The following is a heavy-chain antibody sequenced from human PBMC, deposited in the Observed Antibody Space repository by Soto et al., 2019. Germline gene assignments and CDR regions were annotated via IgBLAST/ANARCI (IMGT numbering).Heavy chain of an antibody. CDR3: ATMKKPRGYYYGLNV. J-gene: IGHJ6*02. CDR1: GDSVRSSNW. V-gene: IGHV4-4*02. CDR2: IYHLGGT. Sequence: PSETLSLTCAVSGDSVRSSNWWTWVRQSSGKGLEWIGEIYHLGGTNYNPSLKSRVTISVDMAKNQVSLKLSSVTAADTAVYYCATMKKPRGYYYGLNVWGQGTTVTVSS.